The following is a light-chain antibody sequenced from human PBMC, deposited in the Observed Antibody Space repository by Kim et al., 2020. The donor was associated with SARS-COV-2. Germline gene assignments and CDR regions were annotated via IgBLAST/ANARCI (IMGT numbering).Light chain of an antibody. CDR1: QSVSSK. Sequence: EIVLTQSPATLSVSPGKRVTLSCRASQSVSSKLAWYQQKPGQAPRLLMYGASNRATGIPARFSGSGSGTEFTLTISSLQSEDFAVYYCQQYDNWPPLTFGGGTKVDIK. J-gene: IGKJ4*01. V-gene: IGKV3D-15*01. CDR2: GAS. CDR3: QQYDNWPPLT.